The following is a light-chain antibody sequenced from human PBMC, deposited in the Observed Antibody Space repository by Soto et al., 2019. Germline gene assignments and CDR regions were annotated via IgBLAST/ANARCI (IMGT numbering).Light chain of an antibody. CDR2: YDS. CDR1: NIGSKS. Sequence: SSELTQPPSVSVAPGKTARITCGGNNIGSKSVHWYQQKPGQAPVLVIYYDSDRPSGIPERFSGSNSGNTATLTISRVEAGDEADYYCQVWDSSSDLFDVFGTGTKVTVL. J-gene: IGLJ1*01. CDR3: QVWDSSSDLFDV. V-gene: IGLV3-21*04.